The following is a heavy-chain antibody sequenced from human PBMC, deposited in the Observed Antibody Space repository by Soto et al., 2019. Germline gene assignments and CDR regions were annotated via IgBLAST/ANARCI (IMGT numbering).Heavy chain of an antibody. V-gene: IGHV1-69*06. J-gene: IGHJ6*02. CDR1: GGTFGNSA. Sequence: ASVKVSCKASGGTFGNSAISWVRQAPGQGLEWMGGIIPSFATGNSAPEFQGRLTITADKSTTTAYMELCSLRSEDTAVYYCARSYYGSGSYWFYGMDVWGQGTTVTVSS. CDR3: ARSYYGSGSYWFYGMDV. CDR2: IIPSFATG. D-gene: IGHD3-10*01.